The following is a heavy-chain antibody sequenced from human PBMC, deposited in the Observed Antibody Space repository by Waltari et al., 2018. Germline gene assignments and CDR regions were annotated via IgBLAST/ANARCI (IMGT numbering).Heavy chain of an antibody. V-gene: IGHV4-30-2*01. CDR1: GGSISRGGYS. Sequence: QLQLQESGSGLVKPSQTLSLTCAVSGGSISRGGYSWSWIRQPPGKGLEWIGYIYHSGSTYYNPSLKSRVTISVDRSKNQFSLKLSSVTAADTAVYYCASYYYDSSGYYPDAFDIWGQGTMVTVSS. D-gene: IGHD3-22*01. CDR2: IYHSGST. J-gene: IGHJ3*02. CDR3: ASYYYDSSGYYPDAFDI.